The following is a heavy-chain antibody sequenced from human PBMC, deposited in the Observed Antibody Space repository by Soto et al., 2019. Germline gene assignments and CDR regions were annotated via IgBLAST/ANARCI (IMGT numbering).Heavy chain of an antibody. CDR1: GYTFTSYA. Sequence: GASVKVSCKASGYTFTSYAMHWVRQAPGQRLEWMGRINAGNGNTKYSQKFQGRVTITRDTSASTAYMELSSLRSEDTAVYYCARSIVVVTAPYDHWGQGTLVTVS. J-gene: IGHJ4*02. D-gene: IGHD2-21*02. V-gene: IGHV1-3*01. CDR2: INAGNGNT. CDR3: ARSIVVVTAPYDH.